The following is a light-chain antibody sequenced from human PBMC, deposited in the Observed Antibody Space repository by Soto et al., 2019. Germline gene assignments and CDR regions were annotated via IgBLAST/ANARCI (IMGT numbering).Light chain of an antibody. Sequence: EIVMTQSPATLSVSPGERATLSCRASQSVSSNLAWYQQKPCQAPRLLIYGASTRATGIPASFNGSWSGTEFTLTISSLQSEDFAVYYCQQYNNWPPYTFGQGTKLEIK. CDR1: QSVSSN. V-gene: IGKV3-15*01. CDR2: GAS. CDR3: QQYNNWPPYT. J-gene: IGKJ2*01.